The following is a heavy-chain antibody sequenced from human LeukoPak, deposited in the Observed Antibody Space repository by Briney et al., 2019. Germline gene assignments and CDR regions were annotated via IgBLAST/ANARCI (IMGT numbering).Heavy chain of an antibody. Sequence: AGGSLRLSCAASGFTFSDYYMSWIRQAPGRGLEWVSYISSSGSTIYYADSVKGRFTISRDNDKNSLYLQMNSLRAEDTAVYYCARGGIAARPDYFDYWGQGTLVTVSS. D-gene: IGHD6-6*01. CDR3: ARGGIAARPDYFDY. V-gene: IGHV3-11*01. CDR2: ISSSGSTI. CDR1: GFTFSDYY. J-gene: IGHJ4*02.